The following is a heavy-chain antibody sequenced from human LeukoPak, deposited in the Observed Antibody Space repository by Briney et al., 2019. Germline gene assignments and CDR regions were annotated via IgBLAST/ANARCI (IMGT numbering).Heavy chain of an antibody. J-gene: IGHJ4*02. CDR3: AKGGATAHDY. Sequence: GGSLRLPCAASGFTFSSYAMSWVRQAPGKGLEWVSAISGSGGSTYYADSVKGRFTISRDNSKNTLYLQMNSLRAEDTGVYCCAKGGATAHDYWGQGTLVTVSS. D-gene: IGHD1-26*01. CDR2: ISGSGGST. V-gene: IGHV3-23*01. CDR1: GFTFSSYA.